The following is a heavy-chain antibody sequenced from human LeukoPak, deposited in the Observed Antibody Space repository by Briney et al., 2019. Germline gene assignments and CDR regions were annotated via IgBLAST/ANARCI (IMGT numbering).Heavy chain of an antibody. CDR1: GFSVSNTY. CDR3: ARGTLTAPDY. D-gene: IGHD2-21*02. J-gene: IGHJ4*02. CDR2: IYSGGNP. Sequence: GRCLRLSCAASGFSVSNTYMSWVRQAPGKGLEWVTIIYSGGNPYYADSVKGRFTISRDKSKNTLYLQMNRLRPEDTAVYYCARGTLTAPDYWGQGTLVTVSS. V-gene: IGHV3-53*01.